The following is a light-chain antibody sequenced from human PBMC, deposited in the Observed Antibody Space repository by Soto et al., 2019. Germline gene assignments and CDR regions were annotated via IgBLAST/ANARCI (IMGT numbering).Light chain of an antibody. V-gene: IGLV2-14*01. J-gene: IGLJ1*01. CDR2: SVS. CDR3: ISYTVSSSSV. Sequence: CVLTQPASVSGSPGQSITISCIGTSSDIGAYDHVAWFQQFPGKTPKLVIYSVSNRPSGVSYRFSGSKSGNTASLTISGLQADDEADYACISYTVSSSSVFVTGSKIT. CDR1: SSDIGAYDH.